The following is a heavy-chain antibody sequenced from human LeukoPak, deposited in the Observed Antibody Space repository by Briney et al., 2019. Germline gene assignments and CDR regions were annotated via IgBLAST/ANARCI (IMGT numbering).Heavy chain of an antibody. CDR3: ARDRAGTMDY. D-gene: IGHD6-19*01. CDR1: GFTVSSNY. J-gene: IGHJ4*02. Sequence: GGSLRLSCAASGFTVSSNYMNWVRQAPGKGLEWVSVSYSGGSTYYADSVKGRFTISRDNSKNTLYLQMNSLRAEDTAVYYCARDRAGTMDYWGQGTLVTVSS. CDR2: SYSGGST. V-gene: IGHV3-53*01.